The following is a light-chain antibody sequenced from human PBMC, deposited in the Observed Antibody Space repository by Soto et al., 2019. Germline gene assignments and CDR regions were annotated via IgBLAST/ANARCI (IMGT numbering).Light chain of an antibody. CDR1: QRVSNNY. J-gene: IGKJ2*01. CDR2: GSS. CDR3: QQYGSSPPYT. Sequence: EVVLTQSPGTLSLSPGERATLSCRASQRVSNNYFAWYQQKPGQPPRLLIFGSSDRATGIPDRFSGSGSGTDFTLTISRLEPEDFAVYYCQQYGSSPPYTFGQGTKLEIK. V-gene: IGKV3-20*01.